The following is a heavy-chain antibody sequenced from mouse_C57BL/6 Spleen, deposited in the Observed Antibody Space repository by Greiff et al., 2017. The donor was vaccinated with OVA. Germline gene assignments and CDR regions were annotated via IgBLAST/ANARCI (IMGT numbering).Heavy chain of an antibody. CDR3: ASGYYGSTMGAMDY. Sequence: QVQLQQSGAELMKPGASVKLSCKATGYTFTGYWIEWVKQRPGHGLEWIGAILPGSGSTNYNEKFKGKGTFTADTSSNTAYRQLSSLTTEDAASYYCASGYYGSTMGAMDYWGQGTSVTVAS. CDR2: ILPGSGST. V-gene: IGHV1-9*01. CDR1: GYTFTGYW. D-gene: IGHD1-1*01. J-gene: IGHJ4*01.